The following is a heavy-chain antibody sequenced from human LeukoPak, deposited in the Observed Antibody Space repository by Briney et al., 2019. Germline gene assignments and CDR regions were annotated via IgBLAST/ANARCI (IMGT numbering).Heavy chain of an antibody. J-gene: IGHJ4*02. Sequence: PSETLSLTCAVYGGSFSGYYWSWIRQPPGKGLEWIGEINHSGSTNYNPSLKSRVTISVDTSKNQFSLKLSSVTAADTAVYYCARILGSWYGGIDYWGQGTLVTVSS. CDR1: GGSFSGYY. CDR2: INHSGST. V-gene: IGHV4-34*01. D-gene: IGHD6-13*01. CDR3: ARILGSWYGGIDY.